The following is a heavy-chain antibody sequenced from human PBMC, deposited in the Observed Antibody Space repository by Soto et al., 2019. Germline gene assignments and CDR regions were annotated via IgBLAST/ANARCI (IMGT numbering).Heavy chain of an antibody. CDR3: ARGRYGGNSACSS. J-gene: IGHJ5*02. D-gene: IGHD4-17*01. Sequence: LVKVSCKASGGTFSSYAISWVRQAPGQGLEWMGGIIPIFGTANYAQKFQGRVTITADESTSTAYMELSSLRSEDTAVYYCARGRYGGNSACSSWGQGTLVTVSS. V-gene: IGHV1-69*13. CDR2: IIPIFGTA. CDR1: GGTFSSYA.